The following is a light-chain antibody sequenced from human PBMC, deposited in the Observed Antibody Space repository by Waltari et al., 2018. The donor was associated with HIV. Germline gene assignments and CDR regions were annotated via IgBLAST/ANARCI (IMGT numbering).Light chain of an antibody. CDR1: QSIRNN. CDR3: QQYNDWPLMFT. Sequence: EIVMTQSPAILSVSPGERATLSCRADQSIRNNLAWYQKKPGQAPRLIIYVAFTRATDIPARFSGSVSGTDFPLTISSLQSEDFAVYYCQQYNDWPLMFTFGQGTKLDI. J-gene: IGKJ2*01. CDR2: VAF. V-gene: IGKV3-15*01.